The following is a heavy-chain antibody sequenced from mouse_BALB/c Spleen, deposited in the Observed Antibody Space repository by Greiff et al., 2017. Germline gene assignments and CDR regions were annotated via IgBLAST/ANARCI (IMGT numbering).Heavy chain of an antibody. Sequence: EVQLQQSGPGLVKPSQSLSLTCTVTGYSITSDYAWNWIRQFPGNKLEWMGYISYSGSTSYNPSLKSRISITRDTSKNQFFLQLNSVTTEDTATYYCAKQVYYGYHYYAMDYWGQGTSVTVSS. CDR2: ISYSGST. J-gene: IGHJ4*01. D-gene: IGHD2-2*01. V-gene: IGHV3-2*02. CDR1: GYSITSDYA. CDR3: AKQVYYGYHYYAMDY.